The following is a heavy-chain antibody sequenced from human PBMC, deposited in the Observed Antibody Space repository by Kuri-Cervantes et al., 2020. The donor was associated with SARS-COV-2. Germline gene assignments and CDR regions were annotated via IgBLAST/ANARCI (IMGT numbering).Heavy chain of an antibody. CDR3: AREESHCTNGVCYFDY. CDR2: ISSSGGTT. D-gene: IGHD2-8*01. V-gene: IGHV3-23*01. J-gene: IGHJ4*02. CDR1: GFTFSTSA. Sequence: LSLTCAASGFTFSTSAMSWVRQAAGKGLEWVSAISSSGGTTHYTDSAKGRFIISRDNSKNTLYLQMNSLRAEDTAVYYCAREESHCTNGVCYFDYWGQGTLVTVSS.